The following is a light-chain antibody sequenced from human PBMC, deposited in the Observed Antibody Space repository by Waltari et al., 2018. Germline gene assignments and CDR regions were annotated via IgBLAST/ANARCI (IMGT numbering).Light chain of an antibody. CDR2: RND. J-gene: IGLJ3*02. Sequence: QAGLTQPPSVSRALGQTATVTCTGHRKSVDNHRVSWTQHHQGHPPKILSYRNDHRPSGISEIFSASRSGNTASLTITGLRPDYEADYYCSSWDKNRVAVLFGGGTKVTV. V-gene: IGLV10-54*04. CDR1: RKSVDNHR. CDR3: SSWDKNRVAVL.